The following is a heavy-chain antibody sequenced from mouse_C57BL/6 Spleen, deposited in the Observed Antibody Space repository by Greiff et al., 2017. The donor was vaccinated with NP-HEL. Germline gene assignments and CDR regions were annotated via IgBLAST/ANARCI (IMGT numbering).Heavy chain of an antibody. CDR3: ARRAYYSNWYFDV. CDR2: ISYDGSN. Sequence: ESGPGLVKPSQSLSLTCSVTGYSITSGYYWNWIRQFPGNKLEWMGYISYDGSNNYNPSLKNRISITRDTSKNQFFLKLNSVTTEDTATYYCARRAYYSNWYFDVWGTGTTVTVSS. CDR1: GYSITSGYY. D-gene: IGHD2-5*01. V-gene: IGHV3-6*01. J-gene: IGHJ1*03.